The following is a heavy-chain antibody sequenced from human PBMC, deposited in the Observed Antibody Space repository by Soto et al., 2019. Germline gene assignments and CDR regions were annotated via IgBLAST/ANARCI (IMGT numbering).Heavy chain of an antibody. D-gene: IGHD3-10*01. CDR3: ARVSGIYYYGMDV. CDR1: GGSFSGYY. Sequence: SSETLSLTCAVYGGSFSGYYWNWIRQPPGKGLEWIGEINHSGSTNYNPSLKSRVTLSVDTSKNQFSLKLSSVTAADTAVYYCARVSGIYYYGMDVWGQGTTVT. J-gene: IGHJ6*02. V-gene: IGHV4-34*01. CDR2: INHSGST.